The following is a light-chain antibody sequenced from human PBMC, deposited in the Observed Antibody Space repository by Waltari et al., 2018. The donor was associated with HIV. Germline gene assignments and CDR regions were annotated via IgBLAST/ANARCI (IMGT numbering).Light chain of an antibody. Sequence: QSALTQPASVSGSPGQSIAISCTLTSGDIAPYKYVPWYQQHTGKEPKLLIYDVNVRPSGVSDRFSGSKSGNTATLTISGLHSDDEADYYCCSYTVNSTGVFGAGTKITV. CDR1: SGDIAPYKY. CDR3: CSYTVNSTGV. J-gene: IGLJ1*01. V-gene: IGLV2-14*03. CDR2: DVN.